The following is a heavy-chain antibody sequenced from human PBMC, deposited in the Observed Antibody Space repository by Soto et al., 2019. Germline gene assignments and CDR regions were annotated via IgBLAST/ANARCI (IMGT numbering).Heavy chain of an antibody. CDR3: ARITVTYYDY. V-gene: IGHV1-46*01. J-gene: IGHJ4*02. Sequence: SVKVSCKASGYTFTTYYIHWVRQAPGQGLEWMGIINPSGGSTNYAQKFQGRVTMTRDTSTSTVYMELSSLRSEDTAVYYCARITVTYYDYWGQGTLVTVSS. CDR2: INPSGGST. CDR1: GYTFTTYY. D-gene: IGHD4-17*01.